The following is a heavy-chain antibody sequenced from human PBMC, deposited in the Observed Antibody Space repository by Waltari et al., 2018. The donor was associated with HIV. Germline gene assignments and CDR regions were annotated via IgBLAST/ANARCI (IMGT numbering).Heavy chain of an antibody. CDR1: GGPISNTNHY. CDR3: ARHDWKGSDGYDI. D-gene: IGHD1-1*01. Sequence: QLQLQESGPGLVKPSETLSLTCTVSGGPISNTNHYWGWIRRPPGKGLEWIGRVYFSGKTYYNPALKSRVTVSVDTSKSQFSLRLNSVTAADTAVYYCARHDWKGSDGYDIWGRGTMVTVSS. CDR2: VYFSGKT. J-gene: IGHJ3*02. V-gene: IGHV4-39*01.